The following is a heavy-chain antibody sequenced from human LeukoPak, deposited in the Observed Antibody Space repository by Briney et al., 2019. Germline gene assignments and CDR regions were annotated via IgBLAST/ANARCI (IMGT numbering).Heavy chain of an antibody. CDR3: AKERDYGPADY. Sequence: GGSLRLSCAASGFTLSNAWMSWVRQAPGKGLEWVSGLSGSGSSTDYADSVKGRFTVSRDNSKNTLFLQMNSLRAEDTAIYYCAKERDYGPADYWGQGTLVTVSS. J-gene: IGHJ4*02. V-gene: IGHV3-23*01. D-gene: IGHD4/OR15-4a*01. CDR2: LSGSGSST. CDR1: GFTLSNAW.